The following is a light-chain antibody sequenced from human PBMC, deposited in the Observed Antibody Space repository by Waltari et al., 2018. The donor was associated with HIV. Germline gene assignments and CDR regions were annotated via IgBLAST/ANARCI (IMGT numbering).Light chain of an antibody. V-gene: IGKV3-15*01. J-gene: IGKJ2*01. CDR1: QSFSAK. CDR2: EAA. Sequence: EIVMTQSPPTLSVSPAQSVTLSCRASQSFSAKVAWYQQRPGQAPRLLIYEAATRPTGIPARFSGSGSGTEFTLTISSLQSEDFATYFCQQYDSGPRGITFGQGTMLEIK. CDR3: QQYDSGPRGIT.